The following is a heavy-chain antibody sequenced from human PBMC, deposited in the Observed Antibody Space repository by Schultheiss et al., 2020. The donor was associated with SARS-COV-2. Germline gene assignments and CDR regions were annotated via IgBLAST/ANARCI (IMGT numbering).Heavy chain of an antibody. D-gene: IGHD2-15*01. J-gene: IGHJ4*02. V-gene: IGHV3-74*01. CDR1: GFSFSRSW. CDR2: ISTDGSTT. Sequence: GGSLRLSCAASGFSFSRSWMHWVRQAPGQGLVWVSRISTDGSTTAYADSVKGRFTISRDNANNTLYLQLNSLRDDDTAVYYCASGYCSGGSCYPSLLGRWGQGTLVTVSS. CDR3: ASGYCSGGSCYPSLLGR.